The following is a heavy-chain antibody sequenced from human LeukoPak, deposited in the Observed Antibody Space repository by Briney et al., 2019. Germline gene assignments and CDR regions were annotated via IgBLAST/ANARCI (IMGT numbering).Heavy chain of an antibody. CDR3: AKGKDFWSGYYSPFDY. CDR1: GFTLCSYV. J-gene: IGHJ4*02. D-gene: IGHD3-3*01. Sequence: GGSLRLSCAASGFTLCSYVMSWVRQAPGKGLEWVSTITSSGGATYYADSVKGRFTISRDNSKNTLFLQMNSLRAEDTAVYYCAKGKDFWSGYYSPFDYWGQGILVTVSS. V-gene: IGHV3-23*01. CDR2: ITSSGGAT.